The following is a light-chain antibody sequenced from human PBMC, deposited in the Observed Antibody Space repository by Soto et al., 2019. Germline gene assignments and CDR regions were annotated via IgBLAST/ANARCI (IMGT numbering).Light chain of an antibody. CDR3: MQTVHTPFT. V-gene: IGKV2-28*01. Sequence: DIVMTQSPLSLPVTPGEPASISCRSSQSLLHSNGYNYLDWYLQKPGQSPQLLISLGSNRASGVPDRFSGSGSGTDFTLKISRVEAGDVGVYYCMQTVHTPFTFGPGTKVDVK. CDR1: QSLLHSNGYNY. CDR2: LGS. J-gene: IGKJ3*01.